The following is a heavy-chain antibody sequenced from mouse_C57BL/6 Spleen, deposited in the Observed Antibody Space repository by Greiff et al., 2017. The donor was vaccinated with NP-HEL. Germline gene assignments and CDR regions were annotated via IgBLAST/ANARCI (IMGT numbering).Heavy chain of an antibody. CDR1: GFSLTSYG. CDR2: IWSGGST. J-gene: IGHJ2*01. CDR3: ARMPDYYGSSSYYFDY. Sequence: QVQLKESGPGLVQPSQSLSITCTVSGFSLTSYGVHWVRQSPGKGLEWLGVIWSGGSTDYNVAFISRLSISKDNSKSQVFFKMNSLQADDTAIYYCARMPDYYGSSSYYFDYWGQGTTLTVSS. D-gene: IGHD1-1*01. V-gene: IGHV2-2*01.